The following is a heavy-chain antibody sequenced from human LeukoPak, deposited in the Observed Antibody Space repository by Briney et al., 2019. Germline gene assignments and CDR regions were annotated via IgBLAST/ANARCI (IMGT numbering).Heavy chain of an antibody. CDR1: GFTFSSYA. CDR2: ISGSGGST. D-gene: IGHD4-17*01. V-gene: IGHV3-23*01. Sequence: GGSLRLSCAASGFTFSSYAMSWVRQAPGKGLEWVSAISGSGGSTYCADSVKGRFTISRDNSKNTLYLQMNSLGAEDTAVYYCAKTYGDYVFDYWGQGTLVTVSS. J-gene: IGHJ4*02. CDR3: AKTYGDYVFDY.